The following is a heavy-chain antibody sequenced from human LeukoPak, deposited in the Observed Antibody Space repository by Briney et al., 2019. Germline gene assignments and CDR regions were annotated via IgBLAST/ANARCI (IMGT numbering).Heavy chain of an antibody. CDR1: GFTFSSYA. CDR3: ARDTIFGVAIIGGPYYYMDV. Sequence: PGGSLRLSCAASGFTFSSYAMHWVRQAPGKGLEWVAVISYDGSNKYYADSVKGRFTISRDNSKNTLYLQMNSLRAEDTAVYYCARDTIFGVAIIGGPYYYMDVWGKGTTVTVSS. V-gene: IGHV3-30*04. D-gene: IGHD3-3*01. J-gene: IGHJ6*03. CDR2: ISYDGSNK.